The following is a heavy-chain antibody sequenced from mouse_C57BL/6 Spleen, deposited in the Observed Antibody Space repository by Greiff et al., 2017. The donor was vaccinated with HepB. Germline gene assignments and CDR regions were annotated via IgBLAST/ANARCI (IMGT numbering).Heavy chain of an antibody. CDR2: IYPGSGNT. D-gene: IGHD1-1*01. CDR3: ARETTVVADY. CDR1: GYTFTDYY. J-gene: IGHJ4*01. Sequence: QVQLQQSGAELVRPGASVKLSCKASGYTFTDYYINWVKQRPGQGLEWIARIYPGSGNTYYNEKFKGKATLTAEKSSSTAYMQLSSLTSEDSAVYFCARETTVVADYWGQGTSVTVSS. V-gene: IGHV1-76*01.